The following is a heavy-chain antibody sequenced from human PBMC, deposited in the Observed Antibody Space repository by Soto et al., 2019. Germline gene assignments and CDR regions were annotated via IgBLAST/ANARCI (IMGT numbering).Heavy chain of an antibody. CDR3: ARGARISSPKFSFDY. D-gene: IGHD6-6*01. J-gene: IGHJ4*02. CDR1: GFTFSSYA. V-gene: IGHV3-23*01. CDR2: ISGSVVST. Sequence: PWGSLRLSCAASGFTFSSYAMSWVRQAPWKGLEWVSAISGSVVSTYYADSVKGRFTISRDNAKNSLYLQMNSLRDEDTAVYYCARGARISSPKFSFDYWGQGTLVTVSS.